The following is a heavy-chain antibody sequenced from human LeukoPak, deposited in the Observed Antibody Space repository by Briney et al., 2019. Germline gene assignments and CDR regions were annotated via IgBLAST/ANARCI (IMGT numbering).Heavy chain of an antibody. CDR1: GGSISSSSYY. CDR2: IYYSGST. V-gene: IGHV4-39*01. CDR3: ARQLAYYYDSTPGFYFDY. J-gene: IGHJ4*02. Sequence: PSETLPLTCTVSGGSISSSSYYWGWIRQPPGKGLEWIGSIYYSGSTYYNPSLKSRVTISVDTSKNQFSLKLSSVTAADTAVYYCARQLAYYYDSTPGFYFDYWGQGTLVTVSS. D-gene: IGHD3-22*01.